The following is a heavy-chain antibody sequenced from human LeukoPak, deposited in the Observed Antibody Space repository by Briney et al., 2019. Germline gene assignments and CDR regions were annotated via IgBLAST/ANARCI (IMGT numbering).Heavy chain of an antibody. Sequence: ASVKVSCKASRGTFSSYAISWVRQAPGQGLEWMGGIIPIFGTANYAQKFQGRVTITTDESTSTAYMELSSLRSEDTAVYYCARVAVTTTGYYYYYYMDVWGKGTTVTVSS. CDR2: IIPIFGTA. CDR1: RGTFSSYA. V-gene: IGHV1-69*05. D-gene: IGHD4-17*01. CDR3: ARVAVTTTGYYYYYYMDV. J-gene: IGHJ6*03.